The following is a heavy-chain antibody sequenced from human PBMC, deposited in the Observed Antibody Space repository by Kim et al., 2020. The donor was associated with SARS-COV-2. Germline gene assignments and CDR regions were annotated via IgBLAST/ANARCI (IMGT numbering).Heavy chain of an antibody. CDR2: ISSSSSYI. D-gene: IGHD5-12*01. CDR3: VGDGYNSYFDY. J-gene: IGHJ4*02. V-gene: IGHV3-21*01. Sequence: GGSLRLSCAASGFTFSSYSMNWVRQAPGKGLEWVSSISSSSSYIYYADSVKGRFTISRDNAKNSLYLLMNSLRAEDTAVYYCVGDGYNSYFDYWGQGTLVTVSS. CDR1: GFTFSSYS.